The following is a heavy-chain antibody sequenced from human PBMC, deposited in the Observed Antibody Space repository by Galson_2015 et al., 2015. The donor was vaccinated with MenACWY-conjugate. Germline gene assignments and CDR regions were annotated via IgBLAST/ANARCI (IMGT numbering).Heavy chain of an antibody. Sequence: SLRLSCAASGFTFSSYGMHWVRQAPGKGLEWVAVIWYDGSNKHYADSVKGRFTVSRDNSKNTLNLQMNSLRAEDTAVYYCARDPDYYGSAPVFGMDVWGQGTTVTVSS. CDR3: ARDPDYYGSAPVFGMDV. D-gene: IGHD3-10*01. CDR1: GFTFSSYG. V-gene: IGHV3-33*01. J-gene: IGHJ6*02. CDR2: IWYDGSNK.